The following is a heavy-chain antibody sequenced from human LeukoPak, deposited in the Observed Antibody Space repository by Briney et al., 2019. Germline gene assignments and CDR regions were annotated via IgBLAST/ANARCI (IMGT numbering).Heavy chain of an antibody. J-gene: IGHJ4*02. CDR3: AGRPDYYDSSYYYQEGDY. D-gene: IGHD3-22*01. Sequence: PSETLSLTCTVSGVSISSNSYYWGWLRQPPGKGLEWIRRIYYSGSTDYNPAVKSRDTMSVDTSKNQFSLKLSSVTAADTAVYYCAGRPDYYDSSYYYQEGDYWGQGTLGTVSS. V-gene: IGHV4-39*01. CDR1: GVSISSNSYY. CDR2: IYYSGST.